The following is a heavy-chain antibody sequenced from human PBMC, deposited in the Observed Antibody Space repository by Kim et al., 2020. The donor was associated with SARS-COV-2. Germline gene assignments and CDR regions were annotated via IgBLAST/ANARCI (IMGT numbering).Heavy chain of an antibody. CDR3: AREKEWFGDQGAWFDH. D-gene: IGHD3-10*01. Sequence: SETLSLTCTVSGGSISSGGYYWSWIRQHPGKGLEWIGYIYYSGSTYYNPSLKSRVTISVDTSKNQFSLKLSSVTAADTAVYYCAREKEWFGDQGAWFDHWGQGTLVTVSS. V-gene: IGHV4-31*03. CDR2: IYYSGST. J-gene: IGHJ5*02. CDR1: GGSISSGGYY.